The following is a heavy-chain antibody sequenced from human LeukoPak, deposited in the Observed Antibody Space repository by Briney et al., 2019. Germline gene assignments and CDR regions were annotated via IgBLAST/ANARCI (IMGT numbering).Heavy chain of an antibody. CDR3: ASDYYVSSGYYYGAY. CDR2: IWYDGSNK. V-gene: IGHV3-33*01. D-gene: IGHD3-22*01. CDR1: GFTFSSYG. J-gene: IGHJ4*02. Sequence: PGGSLRLSCAASGFTFSSYGMHWVRQAPGKGLEWVAVIWYDGSNKYYADSVKGRFTISRDNSKNTLYLQMNSLRAEDTAVYYCASDYYVSSGYYYGAYWGQGTLVTVSS.